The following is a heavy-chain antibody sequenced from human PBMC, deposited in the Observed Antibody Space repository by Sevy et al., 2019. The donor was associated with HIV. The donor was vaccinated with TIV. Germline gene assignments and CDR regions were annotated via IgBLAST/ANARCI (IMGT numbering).Heavy chain of an antibody. V-gene: IGHV3-30-3*01. J-gene: IGHJ4*02. Sequence: GGSLRLSCAASGFTFSSYAMHWVRQAPGKGLEWVAVISYDGSNKYYADSVKGRFTISRDNSKNTLYLQMNSLRAEDTAVNYCARDGPGVVWGSYRFHYFDYWGQGTLVTVSS. CDR2: ISYDGSNK. CDR3: ARDGPGVVWGSYRFHYFDY. CDR1: GFTFSSYA. D-gene: IGHD3-16*02.